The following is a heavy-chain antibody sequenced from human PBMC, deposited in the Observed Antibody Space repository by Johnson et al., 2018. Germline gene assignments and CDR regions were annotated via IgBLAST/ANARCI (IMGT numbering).Heavy chain of an antibody. D-gene: IGHD3-3*01. V-gene: IGHV3-30*03. CDR1: GFTFSRYG. J-gene: IGHJ6*02. CDR3: TRDQRDFWSAPGMDV. CDR2: ISYGGSNK. Sequence: QVQLVESGGGVVQPVRSLRLSCAASGFTFSRYGMHWVRQAPGKGLEWVAVISYGGSNKYYADSVKGRFTISRDNSKNTLYLQMNSLRAEDTAVYYCTRDQRDFWSAPGMDVWGQGTTVTVSS.